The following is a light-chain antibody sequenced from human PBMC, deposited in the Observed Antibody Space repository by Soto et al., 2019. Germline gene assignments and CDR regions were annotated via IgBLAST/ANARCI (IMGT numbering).Light chain of an antibody. CDR2: DAS. Sequence: DIQMTQSPSSLSASVGDRVTITCQASQDIKNYLNWYQQKPGKAPNLLIYDASNSKTGVPSRFXGSGSGTHLTFTISSLQPEDIATYYCQHYDHLPPLSFGGGTKVEIK. CDR3: QHYDHLPPLS. CDR1: QDIKNY. V-gene: IGKV1-33*01. J-gene: IGKJ4*01.